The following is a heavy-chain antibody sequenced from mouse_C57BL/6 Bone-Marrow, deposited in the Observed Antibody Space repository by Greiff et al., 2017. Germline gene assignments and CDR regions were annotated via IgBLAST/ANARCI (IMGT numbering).Heavy chain of an antibody. D-gene: IGHD1-1*01. CDR1: GYTFTSYD. Sequence: VQLQQSGPELVKPGASVKLSCKASGYTFTSYDINWVKQRPGQGLEWIGWIYPRDGSTKYNEKFKGKATLTVDTSSSTAYMELHSLTSEDSAVYFCARSDYYGRAWFAYWGQGTLVTVSA. CDR3: ARSDYYGRAWFAY. CDR2: IYPRDGST. J-gene: IGHJ3*01. V-gene: IGHV1-85*01.